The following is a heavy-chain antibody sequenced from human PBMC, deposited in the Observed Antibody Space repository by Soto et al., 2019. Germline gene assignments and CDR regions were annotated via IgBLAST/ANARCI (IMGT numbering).Heavy chain of an antibody. V-gene: IGHV3-23*01. Sequence: GGSLRLSCAASGLTFSSYAMSWVRQAPGKGLEWVSAISGSGGSTYYADSVKGRFTISRDNSKNTLYLQMNSLRAEDTAVYYCAKDSVYSSSSAFDYWGQGTLVTVSS. CDR1: GLTFSSYA. J-gene: IGHJ4*02. CDR2: ISGSGGST. CDR3: AKDSVYSSSSAFDY. D-gene: IGHD6-6*01.